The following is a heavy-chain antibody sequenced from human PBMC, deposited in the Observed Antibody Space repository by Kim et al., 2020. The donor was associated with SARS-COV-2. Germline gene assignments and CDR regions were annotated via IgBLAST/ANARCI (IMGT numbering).Heavy chain of an antibody. CDR3: ARGIVLGPGAPSYGMDV. V-gene: IGHV6-1*01. J-gene: IGHJ6*02. Sequence: SQTLSLTCAISGSSVSSNSASWNWIRQSPSRGLEWLGRTYYRSKWYNEYAVSVKSRVTINPDTPKNQFSLQLNSMTPEDTAVYFCARGIVLGPGAPSYGMDVWGQGTTVTVSS. D-gene: IGHD2-2*01. CDR1: GSSVSSNSAS. CDR2: TYYRSKWYN.